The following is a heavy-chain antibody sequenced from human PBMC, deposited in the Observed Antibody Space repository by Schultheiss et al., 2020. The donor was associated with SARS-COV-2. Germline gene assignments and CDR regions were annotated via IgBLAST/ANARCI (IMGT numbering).Heavy chain of an antibody. CDR2: ISWNSGSI. Sequence: GGSLRLSCAASGFTFDDYAMHWVRQAPGKGLEWVSGISWNSGSIGYADSVKGRFTISRDNSKNTLYLQMNSLRAEDTAVYFCARVETVATFFDYWGQGTPVTVSS. J-gene: IGHJ4*02. D-gene: IGHD4-23*01. V-gene: IGHV3-9*01. CDR1: GFTFDDYA. CDR3: ARVETVATFFDY.